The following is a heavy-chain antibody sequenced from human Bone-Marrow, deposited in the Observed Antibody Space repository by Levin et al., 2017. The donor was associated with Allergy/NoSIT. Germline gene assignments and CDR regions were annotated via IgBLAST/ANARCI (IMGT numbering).Heavy chain of an antibody. Sequence: GESLKISCKASGFTFGSYGVHWVRQAPGKGLEWVAGLWFDGTHEDYADSVRGRFTVSRDNSKRTLYLQLNSLRAEDTAVYYCAREYADYYFDYWGQGTLVTVSS. CDR1: GFTFGSYG. V-gene: IGHV3-33*01. D-gene: IGHD2-8*01. J-gene: IGHJ4*02. CDR3: AREYADYYFDY. CDR2: LWFDGTHE.